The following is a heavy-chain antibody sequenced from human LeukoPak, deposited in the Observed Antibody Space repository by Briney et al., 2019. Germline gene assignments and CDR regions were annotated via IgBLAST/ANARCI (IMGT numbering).Heavy chain of an antibody. CDR3: AKDPRDHSYGWSWRYFDY. CDR1: GFTFSSYS. Sequence: GGSLRLSCAASGFTFSSYSMNWVRQAPGKGLEWVAFIRYDGSNKYYADSVKGRFTISRDNSKNTLYLQMNSLRPEDTAVYYCAKDPRDHSYGWSWRYFDYWGQGTLVTVSS. D-gene: IGHD5-18*01. V-gene: IGHV3-30*02. J-gene: IGHJ4*02. CDR2: IRYDGSNK.